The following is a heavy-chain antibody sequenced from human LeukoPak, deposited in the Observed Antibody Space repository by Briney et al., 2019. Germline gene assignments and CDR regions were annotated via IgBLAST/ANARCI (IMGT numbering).Heavy chain of an antibody. J-gene: IGHJ2*01. CDR2: INHSGST. D-gene: IGHD4-23*01. V-gene: IGHV4-34*01. CDR1: GGSFSGYY. Sequence: PSETLSLTCAVYGGSFSGYYWSWIRQPPGKGLEWIGEINHSGSTNYNPSLKSRVTISVDTSENQFSLKLSSVTAADTAVYYCARTHYGGNSERYFDLWGRGTLVTVSS. CDR3: ARTHYGGNSERYFDL.